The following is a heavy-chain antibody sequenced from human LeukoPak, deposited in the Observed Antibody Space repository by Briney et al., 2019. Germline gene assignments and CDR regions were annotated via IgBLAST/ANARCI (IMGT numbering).Heavy chain of an antibody. J-gene: IGHJ4*02. D-gene: IGHD1-14*01. CDR3: ARGDRGVPKFDY. V-gene: IGHV1-69*04. Sequence: GASVKVSCKASGYTFTSYYMHWVRQAPGQGLEWMGRIIPILGIANYAQKFQGRVTITADKSTSTAYMELSSLRSEDTAVYYCARGDRGVPKFDYWGQGTLVTVSS. CDR2: IIPILGIA. CDR1: GYTFTSYY.